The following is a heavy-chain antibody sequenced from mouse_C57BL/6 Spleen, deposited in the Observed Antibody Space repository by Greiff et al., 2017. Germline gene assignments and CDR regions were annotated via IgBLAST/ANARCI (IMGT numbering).Heavy chain of an antibody. J-gene: IGHJ2*01. CDR2: INPSTGGT. Sequence: EVQLQQSGPELVKPGASVKISCKASGYSFTGYYMNWVKQSPEKSLEWIGEINPSTGGTTYNQKFKAKATLTEDKSSSTAYMQLKSLTSEDSAVYYCASYRLTGVNYWGQGTTRTVSS. D-gene: IGHD1-1*01. CDR3: ASYRLTGVNY. CDR1: GYSFTGYY. V-gene: IGHV1-42*01.